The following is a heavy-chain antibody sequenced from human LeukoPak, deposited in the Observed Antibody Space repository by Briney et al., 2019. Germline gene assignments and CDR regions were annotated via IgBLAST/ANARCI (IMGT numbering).Heavy chain of an antibody. J-gene: IGHJ4*02. V-gene: IGHV3-33*01. D-gene: IGHD1-26*01. CDR1: GSTFRNHG. Sequence: PGRSLRLSCAASGSTFRNHGMHWVRQAPGKGLEWVAVIWYDGSNRYYTDSVKGRFTISRDNSKNTLDLQMNSLRAEDTAVYYCARDIGSTRLDYWGQGTLVTVSS. CDR3: ARDIGSTRLDY. CDR2: IWYDGSNR.